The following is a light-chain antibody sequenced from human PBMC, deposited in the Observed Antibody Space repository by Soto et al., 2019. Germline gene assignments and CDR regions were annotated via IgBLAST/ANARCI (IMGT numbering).Light chain of an antibody. CDR3: QQYNKWPPYT. V-gene: IGKV3-15*01. Sequence: EIVMTQSPATLSVSPGERATLSCRASQSVSSNLAWYQQKPGQAPRLLIYGASTRATGIPARFSGSGSGTEVTLTICSLQSEEYAVYYCQQYNKWPPYTFGQGTKLDIK. CDR1: QSVSSN. CDR2: GAS. J-gene: IGKJ2*01.